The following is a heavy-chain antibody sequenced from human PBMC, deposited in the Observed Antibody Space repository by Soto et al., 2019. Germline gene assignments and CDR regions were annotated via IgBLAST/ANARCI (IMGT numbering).Heavy chain of an antibody. CDR3: AKELGYCSGGSCLKIYGMDV. V-gene: IGHV3-23*01. Sequence: GGSLRLSCAASGFTFSSYAMSWVRQAPGKGLEWVSAISGSGGSTYYADSVKGRFTISRDNSKNTLYLQMNSLRAEDTAVYYCAKELGYCSGGSCLKIYGMDVWGQGTTVTVS. CDR2: ISGSGGST. CDR1: GFTFSSYA. D-gene: IGHD2-15*01. J-gene: IGHJ6*02.